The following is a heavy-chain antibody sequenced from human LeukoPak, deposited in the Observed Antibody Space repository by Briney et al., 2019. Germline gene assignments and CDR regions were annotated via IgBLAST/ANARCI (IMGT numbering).Heavy chain of an antibody. CDR3: SWDHTGKEDI. CDR2: IYSGGRT. D-gene: IGHD2-8*02. V-gene: IGHV3-66*01. CDR1: GFTVSGKY. Sequence: GGSLRLSCVASGFTVSGKYMSWVRQAPGKGLEWVSVIYSGGRTYYADSVKDRFTISRDNSKNTLYLQMNSLRVADTAVYYCSWDHTGKEDIWGHGTMVTVSS. J-gene: IGHJ3*02.